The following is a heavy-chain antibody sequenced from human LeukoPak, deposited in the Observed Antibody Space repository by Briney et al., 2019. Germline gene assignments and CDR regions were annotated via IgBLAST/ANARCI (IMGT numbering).Heavy chain of an antibody. D-gene: IGHD5-18*01. J-gene: IGHJ4*02. CDR2: IYSRGIT. CDR3: ARVAPGYTYAYGAPYYFDN. V-gene: IGHV3-53*04. CDR1: GFTVNTNY. Sequence: PGGSLRLSCAASGFTVNTNYMSWVRQAPGKGLEWVSVIYSRGITYYADSVKGRFTISRHDSKNTVYLQMNSLRAEDTALYYCARVAPGYTYAYGAPYYFDNWGQGTLVTVSS.